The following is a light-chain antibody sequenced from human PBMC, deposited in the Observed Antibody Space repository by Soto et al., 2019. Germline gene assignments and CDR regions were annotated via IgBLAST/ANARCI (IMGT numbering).Light chain of an antibody. J-gene: IGLJ1*01. CDR3: SSYTSSSTLV. V-gene: IGLV2-14*01. CDR2: DVS. Sequence: QSVLTQPASVSGSPGQSITISCTGPSSDVGGYNYVSWYQQHPGKAPKLMIYDVSNRPSGVSNRFSGSKSGNTASLTISGLQAEDEADYYCSSYTSSSTLVFGTGTKVTVL. CDR1: SSDVGGYNY.